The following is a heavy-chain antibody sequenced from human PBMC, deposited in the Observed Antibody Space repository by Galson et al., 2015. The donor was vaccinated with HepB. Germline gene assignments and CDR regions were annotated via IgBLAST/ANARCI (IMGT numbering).Heavy chain of an antibody. CDR3: VKEQASGSYRVADY. CDR1: ELTFSTYW. V-gene: IGHV3-7*01. J-gene: IGHJ4*02. D-gene: IGHD6-19*01. CDR2: INQDGTEK. Sequence: SLRLSCAAAELTFSTYWMTWVRQAPGKGLEWVANINQDGTEKYYADSVKGRFTISRDNSENTLYLQMNSLRPEDTAVYHCVKEQASGSYRVADYWGQGTLVTVPS.